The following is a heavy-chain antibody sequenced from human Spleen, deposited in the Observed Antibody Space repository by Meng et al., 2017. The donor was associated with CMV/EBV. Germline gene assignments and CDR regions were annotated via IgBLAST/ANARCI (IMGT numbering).Heavy chain of an antibody. CDR3: ARIGANGVPYDP. CDR1: GYTFTSYG. J-gene: IGHJ5*02. Sequence: SVKVSCKASGYTFTSYGISWVRQAPGQGLEWMGGIIPILGIANYAQKFQGRVTITADKSTSTAYMELSSLRSEETAVYYCARIGANGVPYDPWGQGTLVTVSS. CDR2: IIPILGIA. D-gene: IGHD2-8*01. V-gene: IGHV1-69*10.